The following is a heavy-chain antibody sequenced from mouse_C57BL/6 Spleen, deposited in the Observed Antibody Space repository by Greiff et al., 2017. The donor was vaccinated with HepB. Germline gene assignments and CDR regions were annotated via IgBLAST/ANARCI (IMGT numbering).Heavy chain of an antibody. CDR3: SRIGLYYGSRYFAY. J-gene: IGHJ2*01. CDR2: IYPGSGST. D-gene: IGHD1-1*01. Sequence: QVQLQQPGAELVKPGASVKMSCKASGYTFTSYWITWVKQRPGQGLDWIGDIYPGSGSTNYNEKFKSKATMTVDTSSSTAYMQLSSLTSEDSAVYYCSRIGLYYGSRYFAYWGQGTTLTVSS. V-gene: IGHV1-55*01. CDR1: GYTFTSYW.